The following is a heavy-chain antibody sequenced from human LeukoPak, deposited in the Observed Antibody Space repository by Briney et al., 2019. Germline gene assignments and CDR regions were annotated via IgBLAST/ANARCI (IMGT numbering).Heavy chain of an antibody. V-gene: IGHV1-69*13. D-gene: IGHD3-22*01. CDR2: IIPIFGTA. CDR3: ARGRYYDSSGYYPLTSFDY. CDR1: GGTFNSYA. Sequence: ASVKVSCKASGGTFNSYAISWVRQAPGQGLEWMGGIIPIFGTANYAQKFQGRVTITADESTSTAYMELSSLRSEDTAVYYCARGRYYDSSGYYPLTSFDYWGQGTLVTVSS. J-gene: IGHJ4*02.